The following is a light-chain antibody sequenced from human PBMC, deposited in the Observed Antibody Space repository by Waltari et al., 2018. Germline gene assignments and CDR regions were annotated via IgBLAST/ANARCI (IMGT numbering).Light chain of an antibody. V-gene: IGKV1-5*01. CDR2: LAS. CDR1: QSIQKG. CDR3: QHCVSTPFS. J-gene: IGKJ2*03. Sequence: IQMTQSTSSLSAYVVDVVTITCRASQSIQKGLAWYQRKPGKAHSVLIFLASSLENGVPSRVRGSVAGTEFYLTISGLRPEDFSTYNCQHCVSTPFSFGQGTRVEI.